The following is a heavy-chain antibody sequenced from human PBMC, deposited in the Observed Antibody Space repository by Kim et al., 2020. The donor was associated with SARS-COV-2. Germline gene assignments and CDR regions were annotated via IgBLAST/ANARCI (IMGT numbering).Heavy chain of an antibody. J-gene: IGHJ6*02. CDR2: ISAYNGDT. CDR1: GYTFTSYG. Sequence: ASVKVSCKASGYTFTSYGISWVRQAPGQGLEWMGWISAYNGDTNYAQKLQGRVTMTTDTSTSTGYMELRSLRSDDTAVYYCARDTRDHYYGMDVWGQGTTVTVSS. V-gene: IGHV1-18*01. CDR3: ARDTRDHYYGMDV.